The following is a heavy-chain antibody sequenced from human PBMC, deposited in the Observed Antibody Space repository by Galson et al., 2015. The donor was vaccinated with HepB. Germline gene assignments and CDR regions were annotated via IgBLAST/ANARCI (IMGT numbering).Heavy chain of an antibody. V-gene: IGHV1-58*02. CDR2: IVVGSGNT. CDR3: AAVDYYDSSGPWVFDY. CDR1: GFTFTSSA. Sequence: SVKVSCKASGFTFTSSAMQWVRQARGQRLEWIGWIVVGSGNTNYAQKFQERVTITRDMSTSTAYMERSSLRSEDTAVYYCAAVDYYDSSGPWVFDYWGQGTLVTVSS. D-gene: IGHD3-22*01. J-gene: IGHJ4*02.